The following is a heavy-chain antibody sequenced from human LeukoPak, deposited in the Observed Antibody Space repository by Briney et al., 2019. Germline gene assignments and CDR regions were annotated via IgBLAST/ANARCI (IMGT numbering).Heavy chain of an antibody. CDR1: GGSISSGDYY. CDR3: ARGMYCSSISCYGSYFDY. CDR2: ISYSGSI. V-gene: IGHV4-30-4*01. D-gene: IGHD2-2*01. Sequence: SETPSLTCTVSGGSISSGDYYWNWIRQAPGKGLEWVGYISYSGSINYNPSLKSRVTISVDTTKNQFSLKLSSVTAADTAVYYCARGMYCSSISCYGSYFDYRGQGTLVTVSS. J-gene: IGHJ4*02.